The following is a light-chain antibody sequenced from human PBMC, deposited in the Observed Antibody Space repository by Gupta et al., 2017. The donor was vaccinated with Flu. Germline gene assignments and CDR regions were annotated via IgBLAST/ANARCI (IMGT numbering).Light chain of an antibody. CDR3: CGRARSSDHEVV. CDR2: GKN. V-gene: IGLV3-19*01. CDR1: SLRSYY. Sequence: SSQLTQDPAVSVTLGQTVRITCSGGSLRSYYASWYQQKPGQAPVLVFYGKNTRPSGMPVRFSGSSSGNTASVTITMTQAGDEADYGCCGRARSSDHEVVFGGGTKLTVL. J-gene: IGLJ2*01.